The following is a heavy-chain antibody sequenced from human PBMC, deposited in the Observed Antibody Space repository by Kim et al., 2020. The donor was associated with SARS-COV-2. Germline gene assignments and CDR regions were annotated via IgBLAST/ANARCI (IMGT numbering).Heavy chain of an antibody. CDR3: GRITVAWQGSGSPVGH. V-gene: IGHV1-18*04. D-gene: IGHD1-26*01. CDR2: IIPFNGNT. J-gene: IGHJ5*02. CDR1: GYSFTTNG. Sequence: ASVKVSCKTSGYSFTTNGISWVRQAPGEGLEWVGWIIPFNGNTEFAQKFQDRVTLTTDTSTATAYMELRSLSSDDTAVYYCGRITVAWQGSGSPVGHWGQGPLVTVSS.